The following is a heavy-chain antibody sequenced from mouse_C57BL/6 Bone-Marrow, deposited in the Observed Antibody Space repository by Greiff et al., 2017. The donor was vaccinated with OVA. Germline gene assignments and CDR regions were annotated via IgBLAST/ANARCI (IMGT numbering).Heavy chain of an antibody. J-gene: IGHJ4*01. V-gene: IGHV2-2*01. CDR3: AGWLLRLYAMDY. CDR2: IWSGGST. D-gene: IGHD2-3*01. CDR1: GFSLTSYG. Sequence: VHLVESGPGLVQPSQSLSITCTVSGFSLTSYGVHWVRQSPGKGLEWLGVIWSGGSTDYNAAFISRLSISKDNSKSQVFFKMNSLQADDTAIYYCAGWLLRLYAMDYWGQGTSVTVSS.